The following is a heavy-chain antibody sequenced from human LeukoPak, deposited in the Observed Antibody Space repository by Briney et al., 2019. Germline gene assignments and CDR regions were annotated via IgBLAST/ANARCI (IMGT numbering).Heavy chain of an antibody. D-gene: IGHD2-21*01. CDR2: IYPDDSDA. V-gene: IGHV5-51*01. CDR1: GYTFHNYW. CDR3: ARHRGYGGDYDY. J-gene: IGHJ4*02. Sequence: GESLKISCKGSGYTFHNYWIAWVRQMSGKGLEWMGIIYPDDSDARYSPSFQGQVSISADKPITTAYLQWSSLKASDTAMYYCARHRGYGGDYDYWGQGTLVTVSS.